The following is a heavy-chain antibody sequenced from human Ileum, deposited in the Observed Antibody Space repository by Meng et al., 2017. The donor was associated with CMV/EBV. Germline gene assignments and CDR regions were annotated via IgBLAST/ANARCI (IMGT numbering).Heavy chain of an antibody. CDR2: ISGSGDRG. Sequence: GGSLRLSCTASGFNFRNYAMSWVRQAPGKGLEWVSGISGSGDRGYYSDSVQGHFIISRDNSKNTLYLDIINLRAEATAMYYCAKSLSFNDFWNNNHGDSFDLWGQGTMVTVSS. J-gene: IGHJ3*01. CDR1: GFNFRNYA. D-gene: IGHD3-3*01. V-gene: IGHV3-23*01. CDR3: AKSLSFNDFWNNNHGDSFDL.